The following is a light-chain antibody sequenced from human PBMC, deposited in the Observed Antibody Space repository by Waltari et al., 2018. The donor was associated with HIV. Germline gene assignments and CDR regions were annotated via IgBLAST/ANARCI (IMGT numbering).Light chain of an antibody. V-gene: IGLV6-57*04. CDR1: SGNIGRSF. J-gene: IGLJ2*01. Sequence: NFMLTQPHSVSESPGKTVTISCTRSSGNIGRSFVSWYQRRPGSAPTTLIYEDDKRPSGVPDRFSGSIDSSSNSASLTISGLKTEDEADYYCQSYYLTNVVFGGGTKLTVL. CDR3: QSYYLTNVV. CDR2: EDD.